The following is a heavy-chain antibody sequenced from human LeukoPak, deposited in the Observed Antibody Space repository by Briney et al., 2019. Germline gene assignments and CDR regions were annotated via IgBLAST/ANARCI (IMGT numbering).Heavy chain of an antibody. D-gene: IGHD3-10*01. V-gene: IGHV3-15*01. CDR2: VKSKSAGETA. CDR3: TLIQGWGSGSYYRDF. Sequence: GGSLRLSCAASGLSISNDWMSWVRQAPGKGLEWVARVKSKSAGETADYAAPVKGRFTISRDDSKNTLYLQMNSLKTEDTAVYYCTLIQGWGSGSYYRDFWGQGTLVTVSS. CDR1: GLSISNDW. J-gene: IGHJ4*02.